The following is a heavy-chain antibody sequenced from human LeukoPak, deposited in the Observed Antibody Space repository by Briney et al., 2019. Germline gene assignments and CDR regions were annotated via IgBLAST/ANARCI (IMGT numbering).Heavy chain of an antibody. J-gene: IGHJ4*02. CDR1: GFTFRNYG. Sequence: PGGSLRLSCEASGFTFRNYGMHWVRQAPGKGLDWVGVIWFDGSNRYYADSVKGRFTISRDNSKNTLYLQVNSVRAEDTAVYYCARDTSGCYDYWGQGALVTVSS. V-gene: IGHV3-33*01. CDR3: ARDTSGCYDY. CDR2: IWFDGSNR. D-gene: IGHD2-21*01.